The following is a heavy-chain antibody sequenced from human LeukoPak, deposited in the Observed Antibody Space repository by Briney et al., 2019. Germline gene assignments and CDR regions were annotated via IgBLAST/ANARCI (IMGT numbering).Heavy chain of an antibody. V-gene: IGHV4-38-2*02. CDR3: ARTMVTAISKRPAVLDY. CDR2: IYYSGST. J-gene: IGHJ4*02. CDR1: GYSISSGYY. D-gene: IGHD2-21*02. Sequence: PSETLSLTCTVSGYSISSGYYWGWIRQPPGKGLEWIGNIYYSGSTYYNPSLKSRIIISVDTSKNQFSLKLSSVTAADTAVYYCARTMVTAISKRPAVLDYWGQGTLVTVSS.